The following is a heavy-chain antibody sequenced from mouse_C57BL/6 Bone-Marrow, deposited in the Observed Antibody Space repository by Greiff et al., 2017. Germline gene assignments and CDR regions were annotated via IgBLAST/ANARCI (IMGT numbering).Heavy chain of an antibody. CDR2: IHPNSGST. Sequence: QVQLQQPGAELVKPGASVKLSCKASGYTFTSYWMHWVKQRPGQGLEWIGMIHPNSGSTNYNEKFKSKATLTVDTSSSTAYMQLSSLTSEDSAVYSCASANYCGCSPWGQGTLVTVSA. CDR3: ASANYCGCSP. J-gene: IGHJ3*01. CDR1: GYTFTSYW. V-gene: IGHV1-64*01. D-gene: IGHD1-1*01.